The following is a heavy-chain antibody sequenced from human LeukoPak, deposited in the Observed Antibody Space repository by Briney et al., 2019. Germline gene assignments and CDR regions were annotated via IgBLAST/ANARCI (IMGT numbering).Heavy chain of an antibody. D-gene: IGHD2-15*01. CDR2: IYYSGTT. CDR1: GGSISSYF. V-gene: IGHV4-59*01. CDR3: AREPRSPGGRGRPFDF. J-gene: IGHJ4*02. Sequence: SETLSLTCTVSGGSISSYFRSWIRQPPGKGLEWIGYIYYSGTTNYNPSLKSRVTISVDTSKNQFSLRLSSVTAADTAVYYCAREPRSPGGRGRPFDFWGQGTLVTVSS.